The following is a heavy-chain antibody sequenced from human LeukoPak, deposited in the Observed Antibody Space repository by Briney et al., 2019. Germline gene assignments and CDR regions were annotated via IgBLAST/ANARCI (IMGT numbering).Heavy chain of an antibody. CDR1: GYTFTGYY. J-gene: IGHJ6*03. CDR2: INPNSGGT. D-gene: IGHD2-2*01. V-gene: IGHV1-2*02. Sequence: ASVKVSCKASGYTFTGYYMHWVRQAPGQGLEWMGWINPNSGGTNYAQKFQGRVTMTRDMSTSTVYMELSSLRSEDTAVYYCARDSTNYYYYMDVWGKGTTVTVSS. CDR3: ARDSTNYYYYMDV.